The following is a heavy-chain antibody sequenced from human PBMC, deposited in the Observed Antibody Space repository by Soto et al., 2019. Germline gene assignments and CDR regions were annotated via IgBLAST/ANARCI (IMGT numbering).Heavy chain of an antibody. CDR3: AGGGVRRVIRRTRDYYGMDV. Sequence: PGESLKISCKGSGYSFTSYWIGWVRQMPGKGLEWMGIIYPGDSDTRYSPSFQGQVTISADKSISTAYLQWSSLKASDTAMYYCAGGGVRRVIRRTRDYYGMDVWGQGTTVTVSS. CDR2: IYPGDSDT. D-gene: IGHD3-10*01. CDR1: GYSFTSYW. J-gene: IGHJ6*02. V-gene: IGHV5-51*01.